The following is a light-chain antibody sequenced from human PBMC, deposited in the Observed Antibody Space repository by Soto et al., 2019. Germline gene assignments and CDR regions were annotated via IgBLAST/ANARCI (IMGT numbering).Light chain of an antibody. Sequence: IVLTLSAGTLSLSPGERATLSCRASQSVSSNYLAWYQQKPGQAPRLLIYGASSRATGIPDRFSGSGSGTDFTLTIRRLEPEDFAVYYCQQYGSSYPWTFGQGTKVDIK. V-gene: IGKV3-20*01. CDR2: GAS. J-gene: IGKJ1*01. CDR1: QSVSSNY. CDR3: QQYGSSYPWT.